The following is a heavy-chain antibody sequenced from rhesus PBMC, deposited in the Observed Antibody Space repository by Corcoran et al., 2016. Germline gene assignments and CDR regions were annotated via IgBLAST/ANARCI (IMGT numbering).Heavy chain of an antibody. D-gene: IGHD5-42*01. Sequence: QVQLQESGPGLVKPSETLSLTCAVSGYSVSSGHSRGWVRPSPGKGLEYIGFFDVPRRSTYYYNSSLESRVTISKDTATNLFFLTLRSVTAADTGRYFCVRGTPPDNWGQGVLVTVSS. CDR1: GYSVSSGHS. J-gene: IGHJ4*01. CDR2: FDVPRRSTY. CDR3: VRGTPPDN. V-gene: IGHV4-99*01.